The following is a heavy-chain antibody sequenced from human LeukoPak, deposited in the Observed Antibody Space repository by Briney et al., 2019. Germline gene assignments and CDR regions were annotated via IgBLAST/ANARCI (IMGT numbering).Heavy chain of an antibody. CDR1: GYALTELS. CDR3: ATGVDYYDSSGPSFDF. CDR2: FDPEDGET. Sequence: ASVKVSCKVSGYALTELSMHWVRQAPGKGLEWMGSFDPEDGETIYAQKFQGRVIMTEDTSTDTAFMDLSSLSSEDTAVYYCATGVDYYDSSGPSFDFWGQGTLVTVSS. D-gene: IGHD3-22*01. J-gene: IGHJ4*02. V-gene: IGHV1-24*01.